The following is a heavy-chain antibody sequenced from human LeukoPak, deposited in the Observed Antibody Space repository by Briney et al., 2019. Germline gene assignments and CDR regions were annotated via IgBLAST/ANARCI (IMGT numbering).Heavy chain of an antibody. Sequence: GESLKISCKGSGYSFTSYWIGWVRQMPGKGLEWMGIIYPGDSDTRYSPSFQGQVTISADKSISTAYLQWSSLKASDTAMYYCASAGGAAISREDAFDIWGQGTMVTVSS. D-gene: IGHD3-9*01. V-gene: IGHV5-51*01. CDR3: ASAGGAAISREDAFDI. CDR2: IYPGDSDT. CDR1: GYSFTSYW. J-gene: IGHJ3*02.